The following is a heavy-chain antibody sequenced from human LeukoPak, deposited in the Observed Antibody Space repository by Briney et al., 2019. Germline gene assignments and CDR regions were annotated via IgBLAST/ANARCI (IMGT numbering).Heavy chain of an antibody. CDR1: GFTFSSYS. CDR3: ARDYGYYYDSSGYPNWFDP. Sequence: GGSLRLSCAASGFTFSSYSMNWVRQAPGKGLEWVSSISSSSSSYIYYADSVKGRFTISRDNAKNSLYLQMNSLRAEDTAVYYCARDYGYYYDSSGYPNWFDPWGQGTLVTVSS. J-gene: IGHJ5*02. V-gene: IGHV3-21*01. D-gene: IGHD3-22*01. CDR2: ISSSSSSYI.